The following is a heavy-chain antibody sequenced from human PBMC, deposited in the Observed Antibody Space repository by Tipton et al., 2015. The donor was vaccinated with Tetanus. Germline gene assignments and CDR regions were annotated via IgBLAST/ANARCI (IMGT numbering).Heavy chain of an antibody. CDR1: GGSFSSYY. V-gene: IGHV4-59*08. D-gene: IGHD3-3*01. CDR2: IYYSGST. CDR3: ARTITIFGVGFDP. J-gene: IGHJ5*02. Sequence: TLSLTCAVYGGSFSSYYWSWIRQPPGKGLEWIGYIYYSGSTNYNPSLKSRVTISVDTSKNQFSLKLSSVTAADTAVYYCARTITIFGVGFDPWGQGTLVTVSS.